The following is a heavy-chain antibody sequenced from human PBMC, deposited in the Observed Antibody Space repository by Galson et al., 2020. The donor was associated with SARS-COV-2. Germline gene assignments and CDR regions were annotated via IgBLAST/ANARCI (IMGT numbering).Heavy chain of an antibody. CDR3: ARAGLYCAGGSCYSDGRLGFDY. D-gene: IGHD2-15*01. J-gene: IGHJ4*02. Sequence: SETLSLTCTVSGGSISSSNYPWNWIRQPAGKGLEWIGRSYSSGNTNYSPSLKSRVTISVDTSKNQFSLKLSSVTAADTAVYYCARAGLYCAGGSCYSDGRLGFDYWGQGTLVTVSS. CDR1: GGSISSSNYP. CDR2: SYSSGNT. V-gene: IGHV4-61*02.